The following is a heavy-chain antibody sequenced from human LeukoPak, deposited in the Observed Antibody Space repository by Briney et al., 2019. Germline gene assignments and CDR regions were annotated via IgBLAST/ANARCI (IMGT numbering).Heavy chain of an antibody. CDR2: NNTNTGNP. V-gene: IGHV7-4-1*02. J-gene: IGHJ4*02. CDR3: ARAPYDSSGYYVY. D-gene: IGHD3-22*01. Sequence: ASVKVSCKASGYTFTRYAMNWVRQAPGQGPEWMGWNNTNTGNPTYAQGFTGRFVFSLDTSVSTAFLQITSLKAEDTAVYYCARAPYDSSGYYVYWGQGPLVTVSS. CDR1: GYTFTRYA.